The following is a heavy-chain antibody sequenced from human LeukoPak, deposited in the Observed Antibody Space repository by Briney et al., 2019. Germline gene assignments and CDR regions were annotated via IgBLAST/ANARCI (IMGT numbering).Heavy chain of an antibody. V-gene: IGHV3-30*02. CDR3: AKTWRDTAMVIYYFDY. CDR1: GFTFSSHG. CDR2: KRYDGSNK. D-gene: IGHD5-18*01. Sequence: GGSLRLSCAASGFTFSSHGMHWLRHAPGKGLEGVAFKRYDGSNKYYAGAVKGRFTISRDNSKNTLYLQMNSLRAEDTAVYYCAKTWRDTAMVIYYFDYWGQGTLVTVSS. J-gene: IGHJ4*02.